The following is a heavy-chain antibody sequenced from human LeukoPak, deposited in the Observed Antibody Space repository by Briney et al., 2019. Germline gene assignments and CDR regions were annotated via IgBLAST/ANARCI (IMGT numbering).Heavy chain of an antibody. V-gene: IGHV3-48*04. CDR3: ARVPVASDGTCFDS. D-gene: IGHD6-13*01. Sequence: GGSLRLTRAASGFTFSRNNMNWVRQAPGKGLEWISYISFSSDMMYYADSVKGRFTISRDNAKNSLYLQMNSLRAEDTAVYYCARVPVASDGTCFDSWGQGTLVIVSS. CDR2: ISFSSDMM. CDR1: GFTFSRNN. J-gene: IGHJ4*02.